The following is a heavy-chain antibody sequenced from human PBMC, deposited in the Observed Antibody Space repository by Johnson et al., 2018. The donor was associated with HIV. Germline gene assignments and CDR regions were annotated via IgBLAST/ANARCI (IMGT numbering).Heavy chain of an antibody. V-gene: IGHV3-30*04. J-gene: IGHJ3*02. CDR3: ARASSSWYRGRAFDI. CDR1: GFTFSSYD. D-gene: IGHD6-13*01. Sequence: QVQLVESGGGVVQPGRSRRLSCAAPGFTFSSYDMDWVRQAPGKGLEWVAVISYDGSNKYYADSVKGRFTISRDNSKNTLYLQMNSLRAEDTAVYYCARASSSWYRGRAFDIWGQGTMVTVSS. CDR2: ISYDGSNK.